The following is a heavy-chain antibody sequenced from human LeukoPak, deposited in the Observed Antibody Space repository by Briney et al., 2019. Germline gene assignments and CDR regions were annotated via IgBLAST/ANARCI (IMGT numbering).Heavy chain of an antibody. Sequence: PSETLSLTCTVSGGSISSHYWGWVRQPPGKGLEWIGYIYYRGSTNYNPSLKGRVTISVDTSNNQFSLKLSSVTAADTAVYYCARVSHYGAKDRYYFDYWGQGTLVTVSS. CDR1: GGSISSHY. CDR2: IYYRGST. D-gene: IGHD4-17*01. J-gene: IGHJ4*02. CDR3: ARVSHYGAKDRYYFDY. V-gene: IGHV4-59*11.